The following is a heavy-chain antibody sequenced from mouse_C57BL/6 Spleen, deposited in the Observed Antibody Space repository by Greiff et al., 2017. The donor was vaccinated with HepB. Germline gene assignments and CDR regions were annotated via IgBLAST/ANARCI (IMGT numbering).Heavy chain of an antibody. CDR3: ARADLYYDYGGGFAY. V-gene: IGHV5-4*03. J-gene: IGHJ3*01. CDR1: GFTFSSYA. CDR2: ISDGGSYT. Sequence: EVKVVESGGGLVKPGGSLKLSCAASGFTFSSYAMSWVRQTPEKRLEWVATISDGGSYTYYPDNVKGRFTISRDNAKNNRYLQMSHLKSEDTAMYYCARADLYYDYGGGFAYWGQGTLVTVSA. D-gene: IGHD2-4*01.